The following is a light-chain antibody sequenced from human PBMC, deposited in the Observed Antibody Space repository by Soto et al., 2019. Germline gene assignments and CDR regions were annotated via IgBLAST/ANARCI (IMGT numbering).Light chain of an antibody. CDR2: DTS. CDR3: QEYIHWPPGM. CDR1: QFVSRR. Sequence: EIVVTQSPATLSASPGERVTLSCRASQFVSRRLAWYQQRLGQVPRLLIYDTSTRAPGISARFSGSGSGTEFTLPISRLQAEDFAVYYCQEYIHWPPGMFGPGTTVDIK. V-gene: IGKV3-15*01. J-gene: IGKJ1*01.